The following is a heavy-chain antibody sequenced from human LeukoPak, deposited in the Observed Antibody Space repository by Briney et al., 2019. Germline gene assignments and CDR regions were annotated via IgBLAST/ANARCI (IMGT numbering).Heavy chain of an antibody. V-gene: IGHV1-46*01. J-gene: IGHJ4*02. CDR1: GYTFTGYY. Sequence: ASVKVSCKASGYTFTGYYMHWVRQAPGQGLEWMGIINPSGGSTSYAQKFQGRVTMTRDTSTSTVYMELSSLRSEDTAVYYCARGIQNSYDFWSGYQHYWGQGTLVTVSS. CDR2: INPSGGST. D-gene: IGHD3-3*01. CDR3: ARGIQNSYDFWSGYQHY.